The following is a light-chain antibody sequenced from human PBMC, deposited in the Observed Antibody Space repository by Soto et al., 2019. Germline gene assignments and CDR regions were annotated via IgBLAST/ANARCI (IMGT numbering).Light chain of an antibody. J-gene: IGKJ2*01. CDR2: AAS. CDR3: QQYGSSPLYT. Sequence: EIVLTQSPGTLSLSPGERATLSCRASQRVSSSYLAWYQQKPGQAPRLLMYAASIRATGIPDRFSGSGSGTDFTLTIGRLEPEDSAVYYCQQYGSSPLYTFGQGTKLEIK. V-gene: IGKV3-20*01. CDR1: QRVSSSY.